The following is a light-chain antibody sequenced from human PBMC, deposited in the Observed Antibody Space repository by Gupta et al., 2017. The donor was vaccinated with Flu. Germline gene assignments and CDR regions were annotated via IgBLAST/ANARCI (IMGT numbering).Light chain of an antibody. CDR2: NVN. CDR1: TGAVTSGNY. Sequence: QTVVPQDPSLPVSPGGTVTLTCACSTGAVTSGNYPNWFRQKPGQAPRALIDNVNNKHSWTPARFSGSLLGGNAAMTRSGVQHEDEAEYFCLHYCGGAWMFGGGTKLTVL. J-gene: IGLJ3*02. V-gene: IGLV7-43*01. CDR3: LHYCGGAWM.